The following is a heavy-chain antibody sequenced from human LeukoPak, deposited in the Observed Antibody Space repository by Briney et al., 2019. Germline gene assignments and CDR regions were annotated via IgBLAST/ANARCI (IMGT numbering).Heavy chain of an antibody. CDR3: AKDFSLLWFGEYSG. J-gene: IGHJ4*02. D-gene: IGHD3-10*01. V-gene: IGHV3-21*04. CDR2: ISSSSSYI. Sequence: PGGSLRLSCAASGFTFSSYSMNWVRQAPGKGLEWVSSISSSSSYIYYADSVKGRFTISRDNAKNSLYLQMNSLRAEDTAVYYCAKDFSLLWFGEYSGWGQGTLVTVSS. CDR1: GFTFSSYS.